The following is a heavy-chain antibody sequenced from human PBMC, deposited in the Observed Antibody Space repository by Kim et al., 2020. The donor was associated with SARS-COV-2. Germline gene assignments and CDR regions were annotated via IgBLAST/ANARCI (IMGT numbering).Heavy chain of an antibody. CDR3: AADSYYYDSSGLGY. V-gene: IGHV1-58*01. Sequence: SVKVSCKASGFTFTSSAVQWVRQARGQRLEWIGWIVVGIGNTNYAQKFQERVTITRDMSTSTAYMELSSLRSEDTAVYYCAADSYYYDSSGLGYWGQGTLVTVSS. D-gene: IGHD3-22*01. J-gene: IGHJ4*02. CDR1: GFTFTSSA. CDR2: IVVGIGNT.